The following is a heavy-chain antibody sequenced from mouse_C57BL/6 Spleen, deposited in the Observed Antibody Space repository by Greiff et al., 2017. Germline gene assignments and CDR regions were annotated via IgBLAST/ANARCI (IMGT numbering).Heavy chain of an antibody. Sequence: DVMLVESGGGLVKPGGSLTLSCAASGFTFSDYGMHWVRQAPEKGLEWVAYISSGSSTIYYADTVTGRFTISRDNAKNTLFLQMTSLRSEDTAMYYCARRDYYGSSYGYAMDYWGQGTSVTVSS. CDR2: ISSGSSTI. CDR1: GFTFSDYG. D-gene: IGHD1-1*01. V-gene: IGHV5-17*01. J-gene: IGHJ4*01. CDR3: ARRDYYGSSYGYAMDY.